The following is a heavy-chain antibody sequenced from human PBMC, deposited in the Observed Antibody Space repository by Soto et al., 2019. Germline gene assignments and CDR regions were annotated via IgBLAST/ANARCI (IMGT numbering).Heavy chain of an antibody. CDR2: VYHSGST. CDR3: ARLRSFSYYMDV. CDR1: GGSLINSDYY. V-gene: IGHV4-39*02. Sequence: QLQLQESGPGLVKPSETLSLTCVVSGGSLINSDYYWGWIRQPPGKGLEWIGHVYHSGSTYSHPSLRSRVIISVDTSNNHFSLSLNSVTAADTAGYYCARLRSFSYYMDVWGKGTMVTVSS. J-gene: IGHJ6*03.